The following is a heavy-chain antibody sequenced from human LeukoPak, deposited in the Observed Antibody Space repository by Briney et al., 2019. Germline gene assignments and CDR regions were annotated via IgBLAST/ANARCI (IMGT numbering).Heavy chain of an antibody. Sequence: SQTLSLTCTVSGGSIRGSSYYWGWIRQPPGRGLEFIGSIYYSGNTYYNPSLKSRVTISVDTSKNQFSLKLTSMTAADTAVYYCAREGGYGDYIHASDIWGQGTMVTVSS. D-gene: IGHD4-17*01. CDR2: IYYSGNT. J-gene: IGHJ3*02. V-gene: IGHV4-39*07. CDR3: AREGGYGDYIHASDI. CDR1: GGSIRGSSYY.